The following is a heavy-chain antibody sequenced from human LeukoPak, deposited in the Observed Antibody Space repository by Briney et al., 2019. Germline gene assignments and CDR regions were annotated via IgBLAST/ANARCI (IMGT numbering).Heavy chain of an antibody. Sequence: SETLSLTCTVSGGSISSYYWSWIRQPPGKGLEWIGYIYYSGSTYYNPSLKSRVTISIDTSKNQFSLKVISVTASDTAFYYCARVGESRYDLLTGSYYFDYWGPGTLVAVSS. CDR3: ARVGESRYDLLTGSYYFDY. V-gene: IGHV4-59*08. CDR2: IYYSGST. D-gene: IGHD3-9*01. J-gene: IGHJ4*02. CDR1: GGSISSYY.